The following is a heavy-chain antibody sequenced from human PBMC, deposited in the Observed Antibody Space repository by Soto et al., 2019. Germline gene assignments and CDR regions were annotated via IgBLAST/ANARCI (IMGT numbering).Heavy chain of an antibody. D-gene: IGHD6-19*01. CDR3: ARDVVGSGWYYYFDY. CDR1: GGTFSSYA. V-gene: IGHV1-69*05. Sequence: SVKVSCKASGGTFSSYAISWVRQAPGQGLEWMGGIIPISGTANYAQKFQGRVTMTTDASTSTAYMELSRLRSDDTAVYYCARDVVGSGWYYYFDYWGQGTLVTVSS. CDR2: IIPISGTA. J-gene: IGHJ4*02.